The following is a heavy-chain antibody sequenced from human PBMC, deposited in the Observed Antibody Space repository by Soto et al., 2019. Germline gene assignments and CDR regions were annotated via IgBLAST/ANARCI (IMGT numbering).Heavy chain of an antibody. V-gene: IGHV3-48*01. D-gene: IGHD6-19*01. CDR1: GFTFSSYS. CDR2: ISSSSSTI. CDR3: ARELGFSSGWPNDAFDI. J-gene: IGHJ3*02. Sequence: GGSLRLSCAASGFTFSSYSMNWVRQAPGKGLEWVSYISSSSSTIYYADSVKGRFTISRDNAKNSLYLQMNSLRAEGTAVYYCARELGFSSGWPNDAFDIWGQGTVVTVSS.